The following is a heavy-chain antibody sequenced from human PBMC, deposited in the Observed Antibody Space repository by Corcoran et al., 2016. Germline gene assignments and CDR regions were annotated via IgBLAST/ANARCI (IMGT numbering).Heavy chain of an antibody. J-gene: IGHJ3*02. D-gene: IGHD2-2*01. CDR2: INSDGSST. V-gene: IGHV3-74*01. Sequence: EVQLVESGGGLVQPGGSLRLSCAASGFTFSSYWMHWVRQAPGKGLVWVSRINSDGSSTSYADSVKGRFTISRDNAKNTLYLQMNSLRAEDTAVYYCARALVVVPAAIWDGYDAFDIWGQGTMVTVSS. CDR1: GFTFSSYW. CDR3: ARALVVVPAAIWDGYDAFDI.